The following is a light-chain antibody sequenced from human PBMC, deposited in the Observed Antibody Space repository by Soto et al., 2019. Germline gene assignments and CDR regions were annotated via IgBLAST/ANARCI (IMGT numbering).Light chain of an antibody. CDR3: QHYNNWPPWT. Sequence: DIVLTQSPGTLSLSPGEGASLSCRASQSVSSGHLAWYQQKPGQAPRLLIYGASIRATGIPARFSGSGSGTEFTLTISSLQSEDFAVYYCQHYNNWPPWTFGQGTKVDIK. V-gene: IGKV3-15*01. CDR2: GAS. CDR1: QSVSSGH. J-gene: IGKJ1*01.